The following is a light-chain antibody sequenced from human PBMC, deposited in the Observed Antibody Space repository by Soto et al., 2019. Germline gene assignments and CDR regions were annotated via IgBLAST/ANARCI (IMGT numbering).Light chain of an antibody. CDR3: AAWDDSLNGNWV. CDR1: SSNIGSNT. J-gene: IGLJ3*02. V-gene: IGLV1-44*01. CDR2: NNY. Sequence: QSVVAQPPSASGTPGQRVTLSCSGSSSNIGSNTVNWYQQLPGTAPKLLIYNNYQRPSGVPDRFSGSKSGTSASLAISGLQSEYEADYYCAAWDDSLNGNWVFGGGTKLTVL.